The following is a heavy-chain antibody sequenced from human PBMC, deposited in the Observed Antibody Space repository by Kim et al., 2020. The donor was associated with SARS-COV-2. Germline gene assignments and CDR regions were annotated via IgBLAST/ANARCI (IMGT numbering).Heavy chain of an antibody. CDR1: GYTFTSYD. D-gene: IGHD6-13*01. V-gene: IGHV1-8*01. J-gene: IGHJ4*02. Sequence: ASVKVSCKASGYTFTSYDINWVRQATGQGLEWMGWMNPNSGNTGYAQKFQGRVTMTRNISTSTAYMELSSLTSDDTAVYYCTRRVAASGTTLGYWGQGSLVTVSS. CDR2: MNPNSGNT. CDR3: TRRVAASGTTLGY.